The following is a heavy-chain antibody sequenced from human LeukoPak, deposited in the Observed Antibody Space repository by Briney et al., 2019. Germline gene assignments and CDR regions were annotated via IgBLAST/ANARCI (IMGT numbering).Heavy chain of an antibody. CDR3: STLTSRGLSDS. Sequence: PGGSLRLSCAASGFAFSGSPMHWVRQAPGKGLEWVGRIKSKADGETIDYAAPVKGRFTFSRDDSKNMLYLQMNSLKSEDTAVYYCSTLTSRGLSDSWGQGTLVTVSS. CDR1: GFAFSGSP. V-gene: IGHV3-15*07. D-gene: IGHD1-20*01. J-gene: IGHJ4*02. CDR2: IKSKADGETI.